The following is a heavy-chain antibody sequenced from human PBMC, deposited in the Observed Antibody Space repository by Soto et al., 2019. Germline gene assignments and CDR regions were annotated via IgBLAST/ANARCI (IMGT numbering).Heavy chain of an antibody. CDR2: SNPNSGGT. V-gene: IGHV1-2*04. Sequence: QVQLVPSGAEVKKPGASVKVSCKASGYTFTGYYMHWVRQAPGQGREWMGWSNPNSGGTNYAPKFQGWVPMTRDTSSSPAYLDLSRLGSDDTAVYYCAREPAIVVANHFDYWGQGTLVTGSS. J-gene: IGHJ4*02. CDR1: GYTFTGYY. D-gene: IGHD1-26*01. CDR3: AREPAIVVANHFDY.